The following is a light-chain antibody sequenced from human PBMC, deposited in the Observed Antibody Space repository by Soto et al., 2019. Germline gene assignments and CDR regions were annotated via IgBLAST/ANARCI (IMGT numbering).Light chain of an antibody. V-gene: IGKV1-27*01. J-gene: IGKJ3*01. CDR1: QGISNY. Sequence: GDRVPITCRASQGISNYLAWYQQKPGRVPTLLIYAASTLRSGVPSRFSGSGSGTDFTLTISSLQPEDVASYYCQEYKTAPFIFGPGTKVDIK. CDR3: QEYKTAPFI. CDR2: AAS.